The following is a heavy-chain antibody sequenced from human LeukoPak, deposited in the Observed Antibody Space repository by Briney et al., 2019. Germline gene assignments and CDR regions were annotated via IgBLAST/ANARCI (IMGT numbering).Heavy chain of an antibody. J-gene: IGHJ6*02. Sequence: SETLSLTCTVSGGSISSYYWSWIRQPPGKGLEWIGYIYYSGSTNYNPSLKSRVTISVDTSKNQFSLKLSSVTAADTAVYYCARSRYYYGSGSYSVWGQGTTVTVSS. CDR1: GGSISSYY. CDR2: IYYSGST. CDR3: ARSRYYYGSGSYSV. V-gene: IGHV4-59*08. D-gene: IGHD3-10*01.